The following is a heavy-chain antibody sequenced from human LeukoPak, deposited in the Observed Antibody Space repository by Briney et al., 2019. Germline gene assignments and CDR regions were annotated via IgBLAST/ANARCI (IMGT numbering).Heavy chain of an antibody. CDR1: VFTFSSYS. V-gene: IGHV3-21*01. CDR3: AREGSDPYYYYGMDV. CDR2: ISSSSSYI. J-gene: IGHJ6*04. Sequence: GGSLRLSCAASVFTFSSYSMNWVRQAPGKGLEWVSSISSSSSYIYYADSVKGRFTISRDNAKNSLYLQMNSLRAEDTAVYYCAREGSDPYYYYGMDVWGKGTTVTVSS.